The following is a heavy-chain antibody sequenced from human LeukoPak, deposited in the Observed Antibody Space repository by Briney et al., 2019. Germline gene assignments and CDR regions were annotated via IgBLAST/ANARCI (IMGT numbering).Heavy chain of an antibody. V-gene: IGHV4-34*01. D-gene: IGHD2-2*01. CDR2: INHSGST. CDR3: ARLVGDIVVVPAAIGVGYYFDY. Sequence: SETLSLTCAVYGGSFSGYYWSWIRQPPGKGLEWIGEINHSGSTNYNPSLKSRVTISVDTSKNQFSLELSSVTAADTAVYYCARLVGDIVVVPAAIGVGYYFDYWGQGTLVTVSS. CDR1: GGSFSGYY. J-gene: IGHJ4*02.